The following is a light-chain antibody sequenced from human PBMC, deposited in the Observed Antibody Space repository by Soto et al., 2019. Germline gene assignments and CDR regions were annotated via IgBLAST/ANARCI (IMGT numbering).Light chain of an antibody. CDR1: QSVGSD. CDR3: QRYGNSFT. CDR2: GAS. V-gene: IGKV3-20*01. J-gene: IGKJ3*01. Sequence: EIVLTQSPGTLSLSPGERATLSCRASQSVGSDLAWYRQKPGQAPRLLIYGASVRAAGIPDRFGGSGSGTDFTLTISRLEPEDFAVYYCQRYGNSFTFGPGTKVDI.